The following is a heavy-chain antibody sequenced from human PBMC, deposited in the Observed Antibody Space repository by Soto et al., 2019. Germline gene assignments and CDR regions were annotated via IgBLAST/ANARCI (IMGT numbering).Heavy chain of an antibody. V-gene: IGHV2-26*01. CDR3: ARIRSTYYYGSGSPAAFDI. CDR2: IFSNDEK. D-gene: IGHD3-10*01. Sequence: QVTLKVSGPVLVKPTETLTLTCTVSGFSLSNARMGVSWIRQPPGKALEWLAHIFSNDEKSYSTSLKSRLTISKDTSKSQVVLTMTNMDPVDTATYYCARIRSTYYYGSGSPAAFDIWGQGTMVTVSS. CDR1: GFSLSNARMG. J-gene: IGHJ3*02.